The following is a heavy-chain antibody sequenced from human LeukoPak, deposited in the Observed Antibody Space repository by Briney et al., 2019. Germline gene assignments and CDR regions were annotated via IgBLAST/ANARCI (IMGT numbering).Heavy chain of an antibody. CDR3: ARDARYYDFWSGEKASFYMDV. D-gene: IGHD3-3*01. CDR1: GFTFSSYS. CDR2: ISSSSSYI. Sequence: GGSLRLSCAASGFTFSSYSMNWVRQAPGKGLEWVSSISSSSSYIYYADSVKGRFTISRDNAKNSLYLQMNSLRAEDTAVYYCARDARYYDFWSGEKASFYMDVWGKGTTVTVSS. J-gene: IGHJ6*03. V-gene: IGHV3-21*01.